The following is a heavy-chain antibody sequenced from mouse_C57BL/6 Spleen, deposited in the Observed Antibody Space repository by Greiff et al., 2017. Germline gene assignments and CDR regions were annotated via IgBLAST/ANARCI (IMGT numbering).Heavy chain of an antibody. J-gene: IGHJ4*01. D-gene: IGHD1-1*01. CDR2: ILPGSGST. V-gene: IGHV1-9*01. Sequence: VQLQQSGAELMKPGASVKLSCKATGYTFTGYWIEWVKQRPGNGLEWIGEILPGSGSTNYNEKFKSKATLTAETSSNTAYMQLSILTTEDSAIYYCARGVYYGSSRYAMDYWGQGTSVTVSS. CDR3: ARGVYYGSSRYAMDY. CDR1: GYTFTGYW.